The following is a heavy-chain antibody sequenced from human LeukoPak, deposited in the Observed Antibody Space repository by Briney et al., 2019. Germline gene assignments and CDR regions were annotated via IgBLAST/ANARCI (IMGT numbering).Heavy chain of an antibody. CDR1: GFTFSSYG. J-gene: IGHJ4*02. CDR2: ISYDGSNK. CDR3: ASRGSSIGY. D-gene: IGHD6-6*01. Sequence: PGGSLRLSCAASGFTFSSYGMHWVRQAPGKGLEWVAVISYDGSNKYYADSVKGRFTISRDNSKNTLYLQMNSLRAEDTSVYYCASRGSSIGYWGQGTLVTVSS. V-gene: IGHV3-30*03.